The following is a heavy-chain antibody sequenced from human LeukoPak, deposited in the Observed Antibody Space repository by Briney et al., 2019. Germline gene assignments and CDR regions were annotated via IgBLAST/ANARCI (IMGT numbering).Heavy chain of an antibody. D-gene: IGHD2-21*02. J-gene: IGHJ5*02. Sequence: PGGSLRLSCAASGVIFRDYWMAWVRQAPGRGLEWVANIHKDGSVKNYADSVKGRFTISRDNAKNSLYLQMNSLRAEDTAVYYCASDLGAYCGGDCYYEEWFDPWGQGTLVTVSS. CDR3: ASDLGAYCGGDCYYEEWFDP. V-gene: IGHV3-7*04. CDR1: GVIFRDYW. CDR2: IHKDGSVK.